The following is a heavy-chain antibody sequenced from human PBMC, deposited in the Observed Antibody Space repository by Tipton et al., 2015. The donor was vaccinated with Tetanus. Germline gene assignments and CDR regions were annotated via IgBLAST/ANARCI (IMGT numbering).Heavy chain of an antibody. D-gene: IGHD2-15*01. Sequence: LSLTCTVSGGSISSYYWSWVRQPPGKGLEWIGYIDYSGSTNYNPSLKSRVTISIDTSKKQFSLNLSSVTAADTAVYFCAGWELLNWNAFDIWGQGTKVTVSA. CDR1: GGSISSYY. V-gene: IGHV4-59*01. CDR3: AGWELLNWNAFDI. CDR2: IDYSGST. J-gene: IGHJ3*02.